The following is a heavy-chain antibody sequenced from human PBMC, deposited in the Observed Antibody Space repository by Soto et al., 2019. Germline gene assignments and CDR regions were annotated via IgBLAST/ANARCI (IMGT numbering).Heavy chain of an antibody. CDR2: MYNTGRT. Sequence: QVQLQESGPGLVKPSETLSLTCTVSGGTISRYYWSWLRQPPGKGLEWIGYMYNTGRTVYNPSFKSRVTISVDTSKNQFSLKLNSVTAADTAVYYCARDLWGYCGTYCSPLDVWGQGTTVTVSS. CDR3: ARDLWGYCGTYCSPLDV. J-gene: IGHJ6*02. V-gene: IGHV4-59*01. D-gene: IGHD2-21*02. CDR1: GGTISRYY.